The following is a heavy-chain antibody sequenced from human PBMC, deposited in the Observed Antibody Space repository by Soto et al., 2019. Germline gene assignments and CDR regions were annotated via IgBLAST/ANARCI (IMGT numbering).Heavy chain of an antibody. J-gene: IGHJ4*02. CDR2: ISSSSSYI. V-gene: IGHV3-21*01. CDR1: GFTFSSYS. D-gene: IGHD3-3*01. CDR3: ARGPLDGAAARSYVLRVLEWFPLF. Sequence: EVQLVESGGGLVKPGGSLRLSCAASGFTFSSYSMNWVRQAPGKGLEWVSSISSSSSYIYYADSVKGRFTISRDNAKNSLYLQMNSLRAEDTAVYYCARGPLDGAAARSYVLRVLEWFPLFWGQGTLVTVSS.